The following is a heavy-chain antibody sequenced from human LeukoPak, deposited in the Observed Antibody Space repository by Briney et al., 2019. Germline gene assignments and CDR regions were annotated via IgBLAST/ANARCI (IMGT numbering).Heavy chain of an antibody. CDR3: ARGYLSGSCYSD. V-gene: IGHV4-34*01. D-gene: IGHD2-15*01. J-gene: IGHJ4*02. Sequence: PSETLSLTCAVYGGSFRGYYWSWIRQPSGKGLDWIGEINHSGSTNYNPSLKSRVTISVDTSKNQFSLKLSSVTAADTAVYYCARGYLSGSCYSDWGQGTLVTVSS. CDR2: INHSGST. CDR1: GGSFRGYY.